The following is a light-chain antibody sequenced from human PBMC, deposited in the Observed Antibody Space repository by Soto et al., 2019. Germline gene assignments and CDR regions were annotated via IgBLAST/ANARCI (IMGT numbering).Light chain of an antibody. J-gene: IGLJ2*01. CDR2: LNSDGSH. CDR3: QTWGTGIVV. V-gene: IGLV4-69*01. Sequence: QAVVTQSPSASASLGASVKLTCTLSSGDSSYAIAWHQQQPEKGPRYLMKLNSDGSHSKGDGIPDRFSGSSSGAERYLTISSLQSEDEADYYCQTWGTGIVVFGGGTKLTVL. CDR1: SGDSSYA.